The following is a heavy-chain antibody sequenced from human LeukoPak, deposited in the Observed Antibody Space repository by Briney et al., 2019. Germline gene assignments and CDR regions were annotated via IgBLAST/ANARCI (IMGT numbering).Heavy chain of an antibody. CDR3: AKGAYYDL. V-gene: IGHV3-23*01. CDR2: VSSSGENT. D-gene: IGHD3-22*01. J-gene: IGHJ4*02. Sequence: PGGSLRLSCAASGFSLSSYAMTWVRQAPGKGLEWVSTVSSSGENTYYADSVKGRFTISRDNSKNTLYLQMNSLRAEDTAVYYCAKGAYYDLWGQGTLVTVSS. CDR1: GFSLSSYA.